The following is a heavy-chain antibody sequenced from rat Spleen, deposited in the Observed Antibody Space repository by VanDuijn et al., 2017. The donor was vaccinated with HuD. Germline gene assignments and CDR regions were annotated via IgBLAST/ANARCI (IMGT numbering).Heavy chain of an antibody. D-gene: IGHD1-7*01. CDR3: TTMGNYFNY. V-gene: IGHV5-20*01. J-gene: IGHJ2*01. CDR2: ISYDGSST. Sequence: EVQLVESGGGLVQPGRSMKLSCAASRFTFSNYDMAWVRQAPKRGLEWVAYISYDGSSTYYRDSVKGRFTISRDNAKNTLYLQMDSLRSEDTAPYYCTTMGNYFNYWGQGVMVTVSS. CDR1: RFTFSNYD.